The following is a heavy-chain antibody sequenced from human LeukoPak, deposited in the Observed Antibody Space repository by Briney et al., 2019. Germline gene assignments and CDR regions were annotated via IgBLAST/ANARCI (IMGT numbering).Heavy chain of an antibody. V-gene: IGHV3-23*01. CDR3: AKGGSDYDDHGYSFDY. J-gene: IGHJ4*02. CDR1: GFTFSSYA. CDR2: ISSSGGNT. Sequence: GGSLRLSCAASGFTFSSYAMSWVLQAPGKGLEWVSAISSSGGNTYYADSVKGRFTISRDNSKNTLYLQMNSLRAEDTAVYYCAKGGSDYDDHGYSFDYWGQGALVTVSS. D-gene: IGHD1-26*01.